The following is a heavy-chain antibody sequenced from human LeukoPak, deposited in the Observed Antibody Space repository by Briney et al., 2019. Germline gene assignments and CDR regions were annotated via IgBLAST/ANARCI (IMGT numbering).Heavy chain of an antibody. V-gene: IGHV4-39*02. CDR2: IYYNGNT. CDR1: GGSISSTSYY. D-gene: IGHD3-16*01. J-gene: IGHJ4*02. CDR3: AREDYIWGNYGDEGF. Sequence: SETLSLTCTVSGGSISSTSYYWGWIRQPPGKGLEWIGTIYYNGNTYYNPSLKSRATISVNMSKSQFSLNLSSVTAADTAVYYCAREDYIWGNYGDEGFWGQGALVTVSS.